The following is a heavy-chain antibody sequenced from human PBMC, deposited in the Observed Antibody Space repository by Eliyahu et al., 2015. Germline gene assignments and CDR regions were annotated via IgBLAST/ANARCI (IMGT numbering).Heavy chain of an antibody. CDR2: ISGSGGST. CDR3: AKHQLWFYYFDY. D-gene: IGHD5-18*01. Sequence: EVQLLESGGGLVQPGGSLRXXCAASGFTFSSYAMSXVRQAPGKGLEWVSAISGSGGSTYYADSVKGRFTISRDNSKNTLYLQMNSLRAEDTAVYYCAKHQLWFYYFDYWGQGTLVTVSS. V-gene: IGHV3-23*01. J-gene: IGHJ4*02. CDR1: GFTFSSYA.